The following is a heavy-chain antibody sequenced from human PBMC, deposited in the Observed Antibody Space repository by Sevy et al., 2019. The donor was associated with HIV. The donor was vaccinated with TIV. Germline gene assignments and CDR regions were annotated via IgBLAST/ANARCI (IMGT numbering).Heavy chain of an antibody. Sequence: SETLSLTCSVSGGSISSYYWNWIRQPPGKGLERIGYIYSSGSTNYNPSLKSRVTISVDMSKNQFSLKLSFVTAADTAVYYCVRSHLAFCGGDCFSPYYFDSWGQGTLVTVSS. CDR2: IYSSGST. D-gene: IGHD2-21*01. V-gene: IGHV4-59*01. CDR3: VRSHLAFCGGDCFSPYYFDS. CDR1: GGSISSYY. J-gene: IGHJ4*02.